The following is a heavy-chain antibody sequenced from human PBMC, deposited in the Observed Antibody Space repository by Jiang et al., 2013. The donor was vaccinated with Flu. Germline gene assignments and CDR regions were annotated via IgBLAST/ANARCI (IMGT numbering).Heavy chain of an antibody. V-gene: IGHV1-2*02. CDR1: GYTFTGYY. D-gene: IGHD6-13*01. Sequence: EVKKPGASVKVSCKASGYTFTGYYMHWVRQAPGQGLEWMGWINPNSGGTNYAQKFQGRVTMTRDTSISTAYTELSSLRSEDTAVYYCARGYRYSSSWYEWFDPWGQGTLVTVSS. CDR3: ARGYRYSSSWYEWFDP. CDR2: INPNSGGT. J-gene: IGHJ5*02.